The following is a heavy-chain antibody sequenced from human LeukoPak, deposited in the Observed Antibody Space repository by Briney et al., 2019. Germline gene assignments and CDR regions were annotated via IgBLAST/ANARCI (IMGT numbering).Heavy chain of an antibody. V-gene: IGHV3-48*03. CDR2: ISSSGSTI. CDR3: ARSPAGANYYLDV. Sequence: PGGSLRLSCAASGFTFSSYEMHWVRQAPGKRLEWFSYISSSGSTIYYADSVKGRFTISRDNTKNSLYLQMNSLRAEDTAVYYCARSPAGANYYLDVWGKGTTVTISS. D-gene: IGHD1-14*01. CDR1: GFTFSSYE. J-gene: IGHJ6*03.